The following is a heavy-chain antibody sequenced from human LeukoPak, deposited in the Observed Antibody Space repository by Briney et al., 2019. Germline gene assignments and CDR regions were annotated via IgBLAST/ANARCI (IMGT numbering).Heavy chain of an antibody. D-gene: IGHD2-2*01. J-gene: IGHJ3*02. CDR3: ARDSAYAFHI. Sequence: GGSLRFSCAASGFIFSDYNMHWVRQTPGKGLEWEAFIPYDDSTKSYADSVKGRFTISRDNSKKTLFLQMNSLSGDDTAVYYCARDSAYAFHIWGHGTKVTVSS. CDR1: GFIFSDYN. V-gene: IGHV3-30*02. CDR2: IPYDDSTK.